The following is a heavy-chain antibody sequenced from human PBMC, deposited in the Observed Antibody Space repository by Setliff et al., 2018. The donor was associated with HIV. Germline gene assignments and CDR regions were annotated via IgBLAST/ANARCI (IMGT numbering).Heavy chain of an antibody. V-gene: IGHV1-2*02. CDR1: GYTFTVYY. Sequence: ASVKVSCKASGYTFTVYYVHWVRQAPGQGLEWMGWINTNTGDTNFARKFQGRVTLTRDTSISTAYMGLSSLRSDDTAVYYCATLDYWGQGTLVTVSS. CDR2: INTNTGDT. J-gene: IGHJ4*02. CDR3: ATLDY.